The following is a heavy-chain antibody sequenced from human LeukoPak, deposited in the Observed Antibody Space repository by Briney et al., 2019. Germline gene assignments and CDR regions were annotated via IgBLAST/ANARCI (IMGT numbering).Heavy chain of an antibody. CDR3: ARDIDSSGNTPFQH. Sequence: GGSLRLSCAASGFTFSSYAMSWVRQAPGKGLEWVSAISGSGGSTYYADSVKGRFTISRDNSKNTLYLQMNSLRAEDTAVYYCARDIDSSGNTPFQHWGQGTLVTVSS. CDR1: GFTFSSYA. J-gene: IGHJ1*01. D-gene: IGHD3-22*01. CDR2: ISGSGGST. V-gene: IGHV3-23*01.